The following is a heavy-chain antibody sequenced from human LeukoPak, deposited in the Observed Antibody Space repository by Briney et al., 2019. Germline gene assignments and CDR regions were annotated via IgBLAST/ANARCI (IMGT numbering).Heavy chain of an antibody. J-gene: IGHJ5*02. D-gene: IGHD3-10*01. CDR2: INPSGGST. CDR3: ARDRPRITMVRGVFDP. CDR1: GYTFTSYY. Sequence: ASVKVSCKASGYTFTSYYMHWVRQAPGQGLEWMGIINPSGGSTSYAQKFQGRVTMTRDTSTSTVYMELSSLRSEDTAVYYCARDRPRITMVRGVFDPWGQGTLATVSS. V-gene: IGHV1-46*01.